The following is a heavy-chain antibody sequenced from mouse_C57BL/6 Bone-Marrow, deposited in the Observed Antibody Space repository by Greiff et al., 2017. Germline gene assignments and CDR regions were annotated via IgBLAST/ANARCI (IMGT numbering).Heavy chain of an antibody. CDR2: IHPSDSDT. J-gene: IGHJ3*01. CDR1: GYTFTSYW. D-gene: IGHD1-1*01. V-gene: IGHV1-74*01. Sequence: VQLQQPGAELVKPGASVKVSCKASGYTFTSYWMHWVKQRPGQGLEWIGRIHPSDSDTNYNQKFKGKATLTVDKSSSTAYMQLSSLTSEDSAVYYCAIPDYYGSSCRTWFAYWGQGTLVTVSA. CDR3: AIPDYYGSSCRTWFAY.